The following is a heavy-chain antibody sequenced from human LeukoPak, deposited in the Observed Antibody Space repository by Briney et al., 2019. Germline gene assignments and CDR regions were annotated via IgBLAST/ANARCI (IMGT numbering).Heavy chain of an antibody. CDR3: ARDLYSSRTNVAFVI. CDR1: GFTFSSYG. J-gene: IGHJ3*02. Sequence: GGSLRLSCAASGFTFSSYGMHWVRQAPGKGLEWVSAISGSGGSTYYADSVKGRFTISIDNSTNTLYLQMNSLRAEDTAVYYCARDLYSSRTNVAFVIWGQGTMVTVSS. V-gene: IGHV3-23*01. CDR2: ISGSGGST. D-gene: IGHD6-13*01.